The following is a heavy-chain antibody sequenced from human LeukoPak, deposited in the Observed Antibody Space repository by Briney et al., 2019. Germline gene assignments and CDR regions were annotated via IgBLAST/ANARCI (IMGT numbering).Heavy chain of an antibody. V-gene: IGHV3-53*01. D-gene: IGHD6-13*01. CDR3: ARAGSSSWYGWFDP. J-gene: IGHJ5*02. CDR2: IYSGGNT. CDR1: GFTFSSNY. Sequence: PGGSLRLSCAASGFTFSSNYMSWIRQAPGKGLEWVSVIYSGGNTYYAASVKGRFTISRDNSKNTLYLQTNNLKFEDTAVYYCARAGSSSWYGWFDPWGQGTLVTVSS.